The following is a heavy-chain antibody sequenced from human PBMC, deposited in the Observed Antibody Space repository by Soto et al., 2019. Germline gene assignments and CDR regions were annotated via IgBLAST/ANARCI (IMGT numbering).Heavy chain of an antibody. J-gene: IGHJ6*02. Sequence: ASVKVSCKASGGTFSSYAISWVRQAPGQGLEWMGGIIPIFGTANYAQKFQGRVTITADESTSTAYMELSSLRSEDTAVYFCARVPSPFDFYYAMDVWGQGTTVTVSS. D-gene: IGHD3-16*01. CDR3: ARVPSPFDFYYAMDV. CDR2: IIPIFGTA. CDR1: GGTFSSYA. V-gene: IGHV1-69*13.